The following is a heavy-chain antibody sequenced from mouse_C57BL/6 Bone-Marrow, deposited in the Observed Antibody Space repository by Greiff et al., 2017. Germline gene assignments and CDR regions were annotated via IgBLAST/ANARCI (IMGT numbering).Heavy chain of an antibody. D-gene: IGHD2-4*01. J-gene: IGHJ1*03. CDR2: IYPGGGYT. CDR3: PRRTDYDRYCDV. Sequence: QVQLQQSGAELVRPGTSVKMSCKASGYTFTNYWIGWAKQRPGHGLEWIGDIYPGGGYTNYNENFKGKATLSADKSSSTASMQFSSLTSEDSAIYYCPRRTDYDRYCDVWGTGTTVTVSS. V-gene: IGHV1-63*01. CDR1: GYTFTNYW.